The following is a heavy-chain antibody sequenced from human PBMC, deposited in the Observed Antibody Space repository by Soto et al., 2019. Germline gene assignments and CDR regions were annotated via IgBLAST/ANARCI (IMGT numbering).Heavy chain of an antibody. J-gene: IGHJ6*04. Sequence: PVESLKISCKGSGYSFTSYWIGWVRQMPGKGLEWMGIIYPGDSDTRYSPSFQGQLTISAHKSISTASLQWSSLKASDTAMYSCARHYCSRTSRYPVYCYYYGMDVWGKGTTVTVSS. CDR1: GYSFTSYW. CDR3: ARHYCSRTSRYPVYCYYYGMDV. V-gene: IGHV5-51*01. CDR2: IYPGDSDT. D-gene: IGHD2-2*01.